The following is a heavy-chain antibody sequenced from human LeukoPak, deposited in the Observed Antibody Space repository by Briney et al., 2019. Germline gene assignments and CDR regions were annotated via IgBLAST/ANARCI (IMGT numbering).Heavy chain of an antibody. V-gene: IGHV3-7*01. D-gene: IGHD6-6*01. CDR3: AKGGHVKYYFDY. J-gene: IGHJ4*02. CDR2: IKHDGSEK. Sequence: GGSLRLSCAASGITFSNYWMSWVRQAPGKGLEWEANIKHDGSEKSYVDSVKGRFSVFRDNAKNSLYLQMSSLRAEDTAVYYCAKGGHVKYYFDYWGQGTLVTVSS. CDR1: GITFSNYW.